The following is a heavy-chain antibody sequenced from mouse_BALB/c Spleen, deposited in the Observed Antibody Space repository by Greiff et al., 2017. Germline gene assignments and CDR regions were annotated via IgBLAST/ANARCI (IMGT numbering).Heavy chain of an antibody. CDR3: ARGYGYIDY. D-gene: IGHD2-12*01. Sequence: VQLQQSGPGLVKPSQSLSLTCSVTGYSITSGYYWNWIRQFPGNKLEWMGYISYDGSNNYNPSLKNRISITRDTSKNQFFLKLNSVTTEDTATYYCARGYGYIDYWGQGTTLTVSS. CDR2: ISYDGSN. CDR1: GYSITSGYY. J-gene: IGHJ2*01. V-gene: IGHV3-6*02.